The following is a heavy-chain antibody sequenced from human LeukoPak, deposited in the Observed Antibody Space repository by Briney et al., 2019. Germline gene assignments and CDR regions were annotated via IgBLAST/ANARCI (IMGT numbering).Heavy chain of an antibody. CDR1: GGSISSYY. V-gene: IGHV4-4*07. Sequence: SETLSLTCTVSGGSISSYYWSWIRQPAGKGLEWIGRIYTSGSTNYNPSLKSRVTMSVDTSKNQFSLKLSSVTAADTAVCYCASNLGYCSSTSCSGGVDAFDIWGQGTMVTVSS. D-gene: IGHD2-2*01. J-gene: IGHJ3*02. CDR3: ASNLGYCSSTSCSGGVDAFDI. CDR2: IYTSGST.